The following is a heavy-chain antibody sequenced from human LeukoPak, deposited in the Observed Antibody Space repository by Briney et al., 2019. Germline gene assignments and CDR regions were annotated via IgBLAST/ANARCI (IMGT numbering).Heavy chain of an antibody. V-gene: IGHV3-30*03. CDR3: ARREAGVRGVIQYNWFDP. CDR1: GFTFGSYG. Sequence: GGSLRLSCAASGFTFGSYGMHWVRQAPGKGLEWVAVISYDGSNKYFADSVKGRFTISRDNSKNTLYLQMNSLRAEDTAVYYCARREAGVRGVIQYNWFDPWGQGTLVTVSS. D-gene: IGHD3-10*01. J-gene: IGHJ5*02. CDR2: ISYDGSNK.